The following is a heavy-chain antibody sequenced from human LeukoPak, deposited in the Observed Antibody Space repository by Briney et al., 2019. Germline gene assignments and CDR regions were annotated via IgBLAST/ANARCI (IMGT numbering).Heavy chain of an antibody. CDR1: GFTFSSYG. V-gene: IGHV3-23*01. CDR2: ISGSGGTT. D-gene: IGHD4-17*01. J-gene: IGHJ2*01. Sequence: PGGSLRLSCAASGFTFSSYGMSWVRQAPGKGLEWVSAISGSGGTTYYSDSVKGRFTISRDNSENTLYLQMNSLRAEDTAVYYCAKDRVTTVGVVFDLWGRGTLVTVSS. CDR3: AKDRVTTVGVVFDL.